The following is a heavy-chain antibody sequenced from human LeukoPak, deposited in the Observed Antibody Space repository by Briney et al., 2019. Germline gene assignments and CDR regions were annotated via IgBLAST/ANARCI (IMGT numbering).Heavy chain of an antibody. D-gene: IGHD4-23*01. V-gene: IGHV1-69*13. J-gene: IGHJ4*02. CDR3: ATSPTGYSPGY. CDR2: IIPILGTA. Sequence: SVKVSCKASGGTFSTFALSWVRQASGQGPDWMGGIIPILGTANYAQKFQGRVTITADESTSTAYMELSSLTSEDTAVYYCATSPTGYSPGYWGQGTLVTVSS. CDR1: GGTFSTFA.